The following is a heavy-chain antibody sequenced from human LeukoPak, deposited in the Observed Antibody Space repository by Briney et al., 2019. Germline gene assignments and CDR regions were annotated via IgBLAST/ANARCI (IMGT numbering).Heavy chain of an antibody. CDR2: IIPIFGTA. Sequence: ASVTVSCKASGGTFSSYAISWVRQAPGQGLEWMGGIIPIFGTANYAQKFQGRVTITADESTSTAYMELSSLRSEDTAVYYCARDGQEVYGNFAFDPWGQGTLVTVSS. J-gene: IGHJ5*02. CDR1: GGTFSSYA. V-gene: IGHV1-69*13. D-gene: IGHD4-11*01. CDR3: ARDGQEVYGNFAFDP.